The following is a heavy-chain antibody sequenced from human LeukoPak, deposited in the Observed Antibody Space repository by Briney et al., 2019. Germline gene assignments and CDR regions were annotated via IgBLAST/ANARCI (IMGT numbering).Heavy chain of an antibody. Sequence: GGSLRLSCAVSGFTFSNYAMHWVRQAPGKGLEWVAIISYDGNDKYYTDSVKGRFTISRDKSKNTLYLQMNSLRAEDTAVYYCARDRDAAMGLWGQGTLVTVSS. D-gene: IGHD5-18*01. V-gene: IGHV3-30-3*01. CDR1: GFTFSNYA. CDR2: ISYDGNDK. J-gene: IGHJ4*02. CDR3: ARDRDAAMGL.